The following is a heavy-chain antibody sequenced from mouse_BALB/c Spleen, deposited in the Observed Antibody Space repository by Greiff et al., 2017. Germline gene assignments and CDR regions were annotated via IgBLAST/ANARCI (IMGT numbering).Heavy chain of an antibody. CDR1: GYTFSSYW. V-gene: IGHV1-9*01. Sequence: VKLMESGAELMKPGASVKISCKATGYTFSSYWIEWVKQRPGHGLEWIGEILPGSGSTNYNEKFKGKATFTADTSSNTAYMQLSSLTSEDSAVYYCARRGGKNYYAMDYWGQGTSVTVSS. CDR2: ILPGSGST. J-gene: IGHJ4*01. CDR3: ARRGGKNYYAMDY. D-gene: IGHD2-1*01.